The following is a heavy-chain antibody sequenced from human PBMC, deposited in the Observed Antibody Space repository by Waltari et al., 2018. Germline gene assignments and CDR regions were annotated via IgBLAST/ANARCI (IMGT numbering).Heavy chain of an antibody. CDR1: GFTFRSYG. Sequence: EVQLVESGGGLVKPGGSLRLSCAASGFTFRSYGMSWVRQAPGKGLEWVANIKQDGSEKYFVDSVKARFTISRDNAKNSLYLQMNSLRAEDTAVYYCATARVYPHYFDYWGQGTLVTVSS. J-gene: IGHJ4*02. V-gene: IGHV3-7*03. D-gene: IGHD3-16*02. CDR3: ATARVYPHYFDY. CDR2: IKQDGSEK.